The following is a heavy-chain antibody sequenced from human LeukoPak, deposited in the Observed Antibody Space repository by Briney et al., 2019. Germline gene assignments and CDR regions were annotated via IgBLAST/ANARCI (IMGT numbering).Heavy chain of an antibody. V-gene: IGHV3-21*01. CDR3: ARDSITVTRRFDAFDI. Sequence: KPGGSLRLSCAASGFTFSSYSMNWVRQAPGKGLEWVSSISSSSYIYYADSVKGRFTISRDNAKNSLYLQMNSLRAEDTAVYYCARDSITVTRRFDAFDIWGQGTMVTVSS. CDR2: ISSSSYI. J-gene: IGHJ3*02. CDR1: GFTFSSYS. D-gene: IGHD4-11*01.